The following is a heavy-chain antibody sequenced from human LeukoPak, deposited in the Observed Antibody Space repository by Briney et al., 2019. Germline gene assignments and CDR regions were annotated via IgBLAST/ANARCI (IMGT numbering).Heavy chain of an antibody. CDR1: GGSISSYY. D-gene: IGHD3-22*01. CDR3: ARGLGSSGYYDAFDI. V-gene: IGHV4-59*01. CDR2: IYYSGST. J-gene: IGHJ3*02. Sequence: SETLSLTCTVSGGSISSYYWSWIRQPPGKGLEWIGYIYYSGSTNYNPSLKSRVTISVDTSKNQFSPKLSSVTAADTAVYYCARGLGSSGYYDAFDIWGQGTMVTVSS.